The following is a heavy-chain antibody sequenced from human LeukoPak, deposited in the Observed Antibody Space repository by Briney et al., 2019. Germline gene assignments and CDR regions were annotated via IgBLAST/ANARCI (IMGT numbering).Heavy chain of an antibody. V-gene: IGHV3-49*03. CDR2: IRTKAHGGTA. CDR3: SRDPTTIARGYFDY. J-gene: IGHJ4*02. CDR1: GFTFGDYA. D-gene: IGHD4-11*01. Sequence: PGRSLRLSCTASGFTFGDYAMSWFRQAPGKGLDWVGFIRTKAHGGTAEYAASVKDRFTISRDDSKSIAHLQMNSLKIEDTAVYYCSRDPTTIARGYFDYWGQGTLVTVSS.